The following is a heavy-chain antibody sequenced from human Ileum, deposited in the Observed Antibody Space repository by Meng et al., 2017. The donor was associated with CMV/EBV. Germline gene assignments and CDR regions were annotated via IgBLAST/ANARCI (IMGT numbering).Heavy chain of an antibody. Sequence: VQLQGSGPGLVKPSETLSLTCTVSGGSINNYYWSWIRQPPGKGLEWIGYVYYTGRTEYNPSLKSRISISVDTSKNQFSLKLNSVTTADTAMYYCTRDLGTSSSGVWGQGTLVTVSS. J-gene: IGHJ4*02. V-gene: IGHV4-59*01. CDR2: VYYTGRT. CDR3: TRDLGTSSSGV. CDR1: GGSINNYY. D-gene: IGHD6-6*01.